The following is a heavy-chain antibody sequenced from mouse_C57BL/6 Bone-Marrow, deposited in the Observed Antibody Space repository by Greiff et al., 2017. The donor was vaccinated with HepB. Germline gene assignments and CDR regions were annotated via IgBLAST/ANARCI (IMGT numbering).Heavy chain of an antibody. CDR2: IHPNSGST. Sequence: VQLQQPGAELVKPGASVKLSCKASGYTFTSYWMHWVKQRPGQGLEWIGMIHPNSGSTNYNVKFKSKATLTVDKSSSTAYMQLSSLTSEDSAVYYCARWLLRFAYWGQGTLVTVSA. D-gene: IGHD2-3*01. V-gene: IGHV1-64*01. CDR3: ARWLLRFAY. CDR1: GYTFTSYW. J-gene: IGHJ3*01.